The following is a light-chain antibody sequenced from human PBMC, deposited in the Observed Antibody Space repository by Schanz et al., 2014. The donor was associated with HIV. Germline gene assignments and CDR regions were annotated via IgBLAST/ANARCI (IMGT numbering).Light chain of an antibody. J-gene: IGLJ2*01. V-gene: IGLV2-8*01. CDR2: EVS. CDR1: TSDVGGYKY. CDR3: SSYAGSNTVV. Sequence: QSALTQPPSASGSPGQSVTISCTGTTSDVGGYKYVSWYQQHPGKAPKLMIYEVSKRPSGVPDRFSGSKSANTASLTVSGLQAEDEADYYCSSYAGSNTVVFGGGTKLTVL.